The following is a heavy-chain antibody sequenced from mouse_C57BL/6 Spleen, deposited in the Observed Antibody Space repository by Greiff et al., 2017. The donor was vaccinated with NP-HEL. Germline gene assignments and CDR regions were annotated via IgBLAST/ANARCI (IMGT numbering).Heavy chain of an antibody. V-gene: IGHV1-50*01. Sequence: QVQLQQPGAELVKPGASVKLSCKASGYTFTSYWMQWVKQRPGQGLEWIGEIDPSDSYTNYNQKFKGKATLTVDTSSSTAYMQLSSLTSEDSAVYYCARSGTGAYGGQGTLVTVSA. CDR2: IDPSDSYT. D-gene: IGHD4-1*01. J-gene: IGHJ3*01. CDR1: GYTFTSYW. CDR3: ARSGTGAY.